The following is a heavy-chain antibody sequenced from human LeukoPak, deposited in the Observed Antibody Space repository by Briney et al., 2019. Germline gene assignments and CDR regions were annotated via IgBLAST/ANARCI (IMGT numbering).Heavy chain of an antibody. CDR2: ISYDGSNK. Sequence: GGSLRLSCAASRFTFSSYSMNWVRQAPGKGLEWVAVISYDGSNKYYAGSVKGRFTISRDNSKNTLYLQMNSLRAEDTAVYYCARDKQFVTPFDYWGQGTLVTVSS. CDR1: RFTFSSYS. J-gene: IGHJ4*02. CDR3: ARDKQFVTPFDY. V-gene: IGHV3-30*03. D-gene: IGHD6-6*01.